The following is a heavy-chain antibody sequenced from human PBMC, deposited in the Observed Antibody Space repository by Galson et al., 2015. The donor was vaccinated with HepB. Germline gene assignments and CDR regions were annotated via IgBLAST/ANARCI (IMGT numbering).Heavy chain of an antibody. Sequence: SLRLSCAASGFLFNTYGIHWVRQAPGKGLEWVAVISYEGSHRFYGDSVKGRFTISRDNSKNTVSLLMNSLRPEDTAVYYCAKGRLNFDWSGDDAFEIWGQGTMVTVS. CDR3: AKGRLNFDWSGDDAFEI. D-gene: IGHD3-9*01. V-gene: IGHV3-30*18. CDR2: ISYEGSHR. J-gene: IGHJ3*02. CDR1: GFLFNTYG.